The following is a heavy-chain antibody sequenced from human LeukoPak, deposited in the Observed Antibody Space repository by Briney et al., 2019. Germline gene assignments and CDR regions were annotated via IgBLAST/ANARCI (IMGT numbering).Heavy chain of an antibody. CDR2: IYYSGST. D-gene: IGHD3-10*01. Sequence: SETLSLTCTVSGGSISSSSYYWGWLRQPPGKGLEWIGSIYYSGSTYYNPSLKSRVTMSVDTSKNQFSLKLSSVTAADTAVYYCAREGMRRYMDVWGKGTTVTVSS. CDR1: GGSISSSSYY. CDR3: AREGMRRYMDV. V-gene: IGHV4-39*07. J-gene: IGHJ6*03.